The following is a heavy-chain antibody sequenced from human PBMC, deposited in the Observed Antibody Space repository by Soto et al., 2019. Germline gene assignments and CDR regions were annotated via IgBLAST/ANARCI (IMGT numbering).Heavy chain of an antibody. J-gene: IGHJ6*03. CDR2: IYYSGST. V-gene: IGHV4-59*01. CDR3: ARGGDYYYYYYMDV. D-gene: IGHD1-26*01. CDR1: GGSISSYY. Sequence: SETLSLTCTVSGGSISSYYWSWIRQPPGKGLEWIGYIYYSGSTNYNPSLQSRVTISVDTSKNQFSLKLSSVTAADTAVYYCARGGDYYYYYYMDVWGKGTTVTVSS.